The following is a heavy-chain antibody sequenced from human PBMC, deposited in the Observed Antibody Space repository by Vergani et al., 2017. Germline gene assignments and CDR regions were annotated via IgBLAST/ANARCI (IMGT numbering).Heavy chain of an antibody. Sequence: EVQLLESGGGLVQPGGSLRLSCAASGFTFSSYAMSWVRQAPGKGLEWVSSISSSSSYIYYADSVKGRFTISRDNAKNSLYLQMNSLRAEDTAVYYCARGSNGDGYWGQGTLVTVSS. V-gene: IGHV3-21*01. CDR2: ISSSSSYI. D-gene: IGHD4-17*01. CDR1: GFTFSSYA. CDR3: ARGSNGDGY. J-gene: IGHJ4*02.